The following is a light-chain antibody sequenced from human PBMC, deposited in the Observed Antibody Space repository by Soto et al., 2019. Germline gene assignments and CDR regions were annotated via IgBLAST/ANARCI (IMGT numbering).Light chain of an antibody. Sequence: EIVLTQSPGTLSLSPGDRATLSCRASQSVSNTYLAWYQRKPGQAPRLLIYGASNRAAGTPDRFSASGSGTDFTLTISRLEPEDFAVYYCQQYGASPPTFGHGTKVGIK. CDR3: QQYGASPPT. CDR1: QSVSNTY. CDR2: GAS. V-gene: IGKV3-20*01. J-gene: IGKJ1*01.